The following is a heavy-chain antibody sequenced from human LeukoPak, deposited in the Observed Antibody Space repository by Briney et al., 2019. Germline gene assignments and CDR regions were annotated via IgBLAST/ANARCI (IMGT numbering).Heavy chain of an antibody. Sequence: SVKVSCKASGGTFSSYAISWVRQAPGQGLELMGGIIPIFGTANYAQKFQGRVTITTDESTSTAYMELSSLRSEHTAVYYCARDFPYCSSTSCYVDCGEGTLVTVSS. CDR3: ARDFPYCSSTSCYVD. J-gene: IGHJ4*02. D-gene: IGHD2-2*01. CDR2: IIPIFGTA. V-gene: IGHV1-69*05. CDR1: GGTFSSYA.